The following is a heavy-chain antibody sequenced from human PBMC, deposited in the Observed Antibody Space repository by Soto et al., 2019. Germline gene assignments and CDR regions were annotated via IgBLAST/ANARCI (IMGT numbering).Heavy chain of an antibody. J-gene: IGHJ4*02. CDR3: AKGRYSTSSTIDF. CDR1: GFTFSGHG. Sequence: QVQLVESGGGVVQPGRSLRLSCATSGFTFSGHGMHWVRQAPGKGLEWVAAISSDGSDQYHADSVKGRLTISRDNSNNTLYLQMSSLRAEDKAVYYCAKGRYSTSSTIDFWGQGTLVTVSS. D-gene: IGHD6-6*01. V-gene: IGHV3-30*18. CDR2: ISSDGSDQ.